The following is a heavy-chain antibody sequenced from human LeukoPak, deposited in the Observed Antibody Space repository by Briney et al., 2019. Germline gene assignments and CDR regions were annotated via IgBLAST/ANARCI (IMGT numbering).Heavy chain of an antibody. CDR3: ARDPYIPSIAAAGTFDY. CDR1: GFTFSSYW. V-gene: IGHV3-74*01. J-gene: IGHJ4*02. Sequence: PGGSLRLSCAASGFTFSSYWMHWVRQAPGKGLVWVSRINSDGSSTSYADSVKGRFTISRDNAKNTLYLQMNSLRAEDTAVYYCARDPYIPSIAAAGTFDYWGQGTLVTVSS. CDR2: INSDGSST. D-gene: IGHD6-13*01.